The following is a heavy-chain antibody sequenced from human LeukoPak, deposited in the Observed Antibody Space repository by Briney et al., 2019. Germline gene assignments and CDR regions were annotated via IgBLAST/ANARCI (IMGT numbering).Heavy chain of an antibody. V-gene: IGHV1-2*04. CDR2: INPNSGGT. CDR1: GYTFTCYY. D-gene: IGHD6-19*01. Sequence: ASVKVSCKASGYTFTCYYMHWVRQAPGQGLEWMGWINPNSGGTKYAQKFQGWVTMTRDTSISTAYMELNRLRSYDTAVYYCARGTITLGSGWFEYYFGYWGQGTLVTVSS. CDR3: ARGTITLGSGWFEYYFGY. J-gene: IGHJ4*02.